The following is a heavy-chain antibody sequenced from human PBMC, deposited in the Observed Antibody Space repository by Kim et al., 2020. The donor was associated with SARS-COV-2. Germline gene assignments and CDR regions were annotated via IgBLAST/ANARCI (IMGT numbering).Heavy chain of an antibody. CDR3: ARDNVGESSGWLDF. V-gene: IGHV3-33*01. Sequence: GGSLRLSCAASGFSFSSYGMHWVRQAPGKGLEWVAGLWYDGSNLNYGDPVKGRFTIYRDNSANALYLQMNSLRADDTGVYYCARDNVGESSGWLDFWGQGTLVTVSS. CDR2: LWYDGSNL. CDR1: GFSFSSYG. D-gene: IGHD6-19*01. J-gene: IGHJ4*02.